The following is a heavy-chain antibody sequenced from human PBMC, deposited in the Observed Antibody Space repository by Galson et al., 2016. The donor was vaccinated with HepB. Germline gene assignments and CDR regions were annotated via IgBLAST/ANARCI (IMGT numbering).Heavy chain of an antibody. CDR1: GGSISDDYW. D-gene: IGHD4-17*01. CDR2: FHHSGYT. V-gene: IGHV4-4*02. Sequence: SLTCAVSGGSISDDYWWSWIRQAPAKGLGWIGEFHHSGYTNYNPSLQSRVSISVDKSKNQFSLELTSVTAADTALYYCVRNGVFGDHTALSFDYWGRGTLVTVSS. CDR3: VRNGVFGDHTALSFDY. J-gene: IGHJ4*02.